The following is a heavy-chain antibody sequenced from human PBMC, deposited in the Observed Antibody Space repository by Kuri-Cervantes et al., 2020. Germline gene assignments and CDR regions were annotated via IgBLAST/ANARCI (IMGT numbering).Heavy chain of an antibody. D-gene: IGHD3-22*01. V-gene: IGHV4-31*03. CDR3: ARGGRNYYDSSGYTWDYYYGMDV. CDR1: GGSVSSGSYY. Sequence: SETLSLTCTVSGGSVSSGSYYWSWIRQPPGKGLEFIGYIYYSGSTYYNPSLKSRVTMSVDTSKNQFSLKLSSVTAADTAVYYCARGGRNYYDSSGYTWDYYYGMDVWGQGTTVTVSS. CDR2: IYYSGST. J-gene: IGHJ6*02.